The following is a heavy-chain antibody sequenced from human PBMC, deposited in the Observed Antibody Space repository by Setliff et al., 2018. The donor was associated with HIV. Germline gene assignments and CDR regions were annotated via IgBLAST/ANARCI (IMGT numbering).Heavy chain of an antibody. CDR3: AATVDSVGPYYGMDV. V-gene: IGHV1-58*02. J-gene: IGHJ6*02. D-gene: IGHD1-26*01. CDR2: IVVGSGTT. CDR1: GFTFINSA. Sequence: SVKVSCKASGFTFINSAMQWVRQARGQRLEWIGWIVVGSGTTNYAQRFQDRVTITGDMSTSTAYMELTSLRSEDTAVYYCAATVDSVGPYYGMDVWGQGTTVTVSS.